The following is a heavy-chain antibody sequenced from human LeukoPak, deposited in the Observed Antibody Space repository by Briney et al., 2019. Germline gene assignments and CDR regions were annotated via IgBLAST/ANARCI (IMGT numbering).Heavy chain of an antibody. CDR2: ISGSGGST. V-gene: IGHV3-23*01. Sequence: AGGSLRLSCAASGFTFSSYAMSWVRQAPGKGLEWVSAISGSGGSTYYADSVKGRFTISRDNSRNTLYLQMSSLGAEDTAVYYCAKGGSFYYDTSGYLYWGQGTLVTVSP. CDR3: AKGGSFYYDTSGYLY. D-gene: IGHD3-22*01. J-gene: IGHJ4*02. CDR1: GFTFSSYA.